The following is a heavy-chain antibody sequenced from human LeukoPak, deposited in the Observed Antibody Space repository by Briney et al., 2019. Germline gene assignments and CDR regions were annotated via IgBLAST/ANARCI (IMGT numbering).Heavy chain of an antibody. D-gene: IGHD2-15*01. CDR3: ARDLCSGGSCYSEGFDY. CDR2: ISSSSSTI. V-gene: IGHV3-48*02. J-gene: IGHJ4*02. Sequence: VGSLRLSCAASGFTFSSYSMNWVRQAPGKGLEWVSYISSSSSTIYYADSVKGRFTISRDNAKNSLYLQMNSLRDEDTAVYYCARDLCSGGSCYSEGFDYWGQGTLVTVSS. CDR1: GFTFSSYS.